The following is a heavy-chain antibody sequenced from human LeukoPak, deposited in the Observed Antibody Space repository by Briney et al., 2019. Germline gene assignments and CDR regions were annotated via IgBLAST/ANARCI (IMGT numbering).Heavy chain of an antibody. J-gene: IGHJ4*02. CDR1: GFTFSSYV. D-gene: IGHD3-10*01. CDR3: AGVTYYYGSGSYFLFDY. CDR2: ISGSGGST. Sequence: PGGSLRLSCAASGFTFSSYVMSWVRQAPGKGLEWVSDISGSGGSTYYADSVKGRFTISRDNSKNTLYLQMNSLRAADTAVYYCAGVTYYYGSGSYFLFDYWGQGTLVTVTS. V-gene: IGHV3-23*01.